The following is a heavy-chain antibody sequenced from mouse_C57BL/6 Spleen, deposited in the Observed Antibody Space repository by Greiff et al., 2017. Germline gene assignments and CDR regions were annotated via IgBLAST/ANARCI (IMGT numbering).Heavy chain of an antibody. CDR1: GYTFTSYG. D-gene: IGHD2-5*01. J-gene: IGHJ4*01. Sequence: QVQLQQSGAELARPGASVKLSCKASGYTFTSYGISWVKQRTGQGLEWIGEIYPRSGNTYYNEKFKGKATLTADKSSSTAYMELRSLTSEDSAVYFCARRRDSNYFYAMDYWGQGTSVTVSS. CDR3: ARRRDSNYFYAMDY. CDR2: IYPRSGNT. V-gene: IGHV1-81*01.